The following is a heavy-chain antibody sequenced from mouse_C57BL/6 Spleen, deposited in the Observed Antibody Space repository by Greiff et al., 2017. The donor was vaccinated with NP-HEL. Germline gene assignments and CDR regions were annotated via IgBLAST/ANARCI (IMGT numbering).Heavy chain of an antibody. CDR3: ARVGSMITTRGYYAMDY. V-gene: IGHV5-17*01. Sequence: DVQLQESGGGLVKPGGSLKLSCAASGFTFSDYGMHWVRQAPEKGLEWVAYISSGSSTIYYADTVKGRFTISRDNAKNTLFLQMTSLRSEDTAMYYCARVGSMITTRGYYAMDYWGQGTSVTVSS. D-gene: IGHD2-4*01. CDR2: ISSGSSTI. CDR1: GFTFSDYG. J-gene: IGHJ4*01.